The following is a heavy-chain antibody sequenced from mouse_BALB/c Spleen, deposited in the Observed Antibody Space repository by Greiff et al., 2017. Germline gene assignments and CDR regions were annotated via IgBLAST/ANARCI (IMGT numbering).Heavy chain of an antibody. J-gene: IGHJ2*01. Sequence: EVQGVESGGDLVKPGGSLKLSCAASGFTFSSYGMSWVRQTPDKRLEWVATISSGGSYTYYPDSVKGRFTISRDNAKNTLYLQMSSLKSEDTAMYYCARHGGPLYFDYWGQGTTLAVSS. V-gene: IGHV5-6*01. CDR1: GFTFSSYG. CDR3: ARHGGPLYFDY. CDR2: ISSGGSYT. D-gene: IGHD3-3*01.